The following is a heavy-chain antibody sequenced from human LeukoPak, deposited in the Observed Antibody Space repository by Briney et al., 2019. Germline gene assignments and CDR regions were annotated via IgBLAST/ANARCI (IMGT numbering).Heavy chain of an antibody. CDR1: GFTFSSYG. V-gene: IGHV3-30*18. J-gene: IGHJ3*02. D-gene: IGHD3-22*01. CDR3: AKGISMISPGAFDI. CDR2: ISYDGSNK. Sequence: PGRSLRLSCAASGFTFSSYGMHWVRQAPGKGLEWVAVISYDGSNKYYADSVKGRFTISRDNSKNTLYLQMNSLRAEDTAVYYCAKGISMISPGAFDIWGQGTMVTVSS.